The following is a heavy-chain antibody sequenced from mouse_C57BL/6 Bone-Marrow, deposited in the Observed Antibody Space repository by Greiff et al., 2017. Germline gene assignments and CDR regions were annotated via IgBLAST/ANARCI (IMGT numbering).Heavy chain of an antibody. D-gene: IGHD1-1*01. CDR1: GYTFTSYG. V-gene: IGHV1-81*01. Sequence: QVHVKQSGAELARPGASVKLSCKASGYTFTSYGISWVKQRTGQGLEWIGEIYPRSGNTYYNEKFKGKATLTADKSSSTAYMELRSLTSEDSAVYFCARDIYYYTGYAMDYWGQGTSVTVSS. CDR2: IYPRSGNT. CDR3: ARDIYYYTGYAMDY. J-gene: IGHJ4*01.